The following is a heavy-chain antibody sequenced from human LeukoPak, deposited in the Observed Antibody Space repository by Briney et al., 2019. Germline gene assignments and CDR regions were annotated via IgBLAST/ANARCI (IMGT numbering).Heavy chain of an antibody. V-gene: IGHV4-4*07. J-gene: IGHJ4*02. CDR1: GGSISSYY. D-gene: IGHD3-16*01. Sequence: SETLSLTCTVSGGSISSYYWSWIRQPAGKGLEWTGRIYTSGSTNYNPSLKSRVTISVDKSKNQFSLKLSSVTAADTAVYYCVRDVGADVWGMFYFDYWGQGTLVTVSS. CDR3: VRDVGADVWGMFYFDY. CDR2: IYTSGST.